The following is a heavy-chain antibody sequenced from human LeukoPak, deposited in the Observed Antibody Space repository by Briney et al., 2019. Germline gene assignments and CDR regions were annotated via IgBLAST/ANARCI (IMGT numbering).Heavy chain of an antibody. CDR3: ASLLYYDSSGYYGRDY. CDR2: INHSGSN. J-gene: IGHJ4*02. V-gene: IGHV4-34*01. D-gene: IGHD3-22*01. Sequence: PSETLSLTCAVYGGSFSGYYGSWIRQPPGKGREGIGEINHSGSNNYNPSLKSRVTISVDTSKNQFSLKLSSVTAADTAVYYCASLLYYDSSGYYGRDYWGQGTLVTVSS. CDR1: GGSFSGYY.